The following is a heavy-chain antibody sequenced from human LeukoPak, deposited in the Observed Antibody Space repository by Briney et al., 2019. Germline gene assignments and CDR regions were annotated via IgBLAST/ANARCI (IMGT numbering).Heavy chain of an antibody. D-gene: IGHD3-22*01. Sequence: ASVKVSCKASGYTFTGYYMHWVRQAPGQGLEWMGWINPNSGGTNYAQKFQGRVTMTRDTSISTAYMELSRLRSDDTAVYYCARENCYDSSGYYDYYMDVWGKGTTVTVSS. CDR1: GYTFTGYY. CDR2: INPNSGGT. V-gene: IGHV1-2*02. J-gene: IGHJ6*03. CDR3: ARENCYDSSGYYDYYMDV.